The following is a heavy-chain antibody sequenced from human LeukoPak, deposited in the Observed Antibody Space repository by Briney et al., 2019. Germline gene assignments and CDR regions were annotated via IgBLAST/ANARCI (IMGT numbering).Heavy chain of an antibody. Sequence: SVKVSCKASGGTFSSYAISWVRQAPGQGLEWMGGIIPIFGTANYAQKFQGRVTITTDESTSTAYMELSSLRSEDTAVYYCALWRQQLVRYFDYWGQGTLVTDSS. CDR1: GGTFSSYA. D-gene: IGHD6-13*01. J-gene: IGHJ4*02. CDR3: ALWRQQLVRYFDY. V-gene: IGHV1-69*05. CDR2: IIPIFGTA.